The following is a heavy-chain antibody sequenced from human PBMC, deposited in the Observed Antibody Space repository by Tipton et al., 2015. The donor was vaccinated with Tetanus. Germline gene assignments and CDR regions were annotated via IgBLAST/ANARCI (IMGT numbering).Heavy chain of an antibody. D-gene: IGHD2-8*01. Sequence: QLVQSGAEVKKPGASVKVSCKASGYTFTSYYMYWVRQAPGQGLEWMGIINPSGGSTSYAQKFQGRVTTTRDTSTSTVYMELSSLRSEDTAVYYCARGRGYCTNGVCYPPYYYYGMDVWGQGTTVTVSS. J-gene: IGHJ6*02. CDR2: INPSGGST. CDR3: ARGRGYCTNGVCYPPYYYYGMDV. CDR1: GYTFTSYY. V-gene: IGHV1-46*01.